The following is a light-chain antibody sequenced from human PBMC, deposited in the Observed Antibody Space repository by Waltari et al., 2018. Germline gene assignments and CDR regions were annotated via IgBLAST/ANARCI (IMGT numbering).Light chain of an antibody. CDR3: TSYGGSNNFVI. CDR1: SSDVGGYNY. J-gene: IGLJ2*01. CDR2: EVT. V-gene: IGLV2-8*01. Sequence: QSALTQPPSVSGSPGQSVTISCTGTSSDVGGYNYVSWYQQYPDKAPKLIIYEVTKRPSGVPDRFSGSKSGNTASLTVSGLQAEDEADYYCTSYGGSNNFVIFGGGTKL.